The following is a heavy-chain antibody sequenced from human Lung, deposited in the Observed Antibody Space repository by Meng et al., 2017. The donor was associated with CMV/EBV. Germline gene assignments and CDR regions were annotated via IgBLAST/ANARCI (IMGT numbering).Heavy chain of an antibody. CDR3: ASGAPGRSYCDY. CDR2: FVNYVDT. D-gene: IGHD2-15*01. J-gene: IGHJ4*02. Sequence: VHLLPSGPEVKKPGASLRVACKASGYTFGSYGICWVRQAPGQGLEWMGWFVNYVDTYPAPKFQGRVTMTTDTHTNTAFMELRSLTSDDTAVYYCASGAPGRSYCDYWGQGTLVTVSS. V-gene: IGHV1-18*01. CDR1: GYTFGSYG.